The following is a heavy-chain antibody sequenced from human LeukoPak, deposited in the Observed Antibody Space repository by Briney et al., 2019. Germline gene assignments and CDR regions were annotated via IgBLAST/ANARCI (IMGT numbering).Heavy chain of an antibody. CDR1: GFTFSSYW. CDR3: ARDRDTNY. CDR2: IKGDGSST. Sequence: PGGSLRLSCAASGFTFSSYWMHWVRHTPGKGLVWVSRIKGDGSSTSYADSVKGRFTISRDNAKNSLYLQMNSLRAEDTAVYYCARDRDTNYWGQGTLVTVSS. D-gene: IGHD3-3*01. J-gene: IGHJ4*02. V-gene: IGHV3-74*01.